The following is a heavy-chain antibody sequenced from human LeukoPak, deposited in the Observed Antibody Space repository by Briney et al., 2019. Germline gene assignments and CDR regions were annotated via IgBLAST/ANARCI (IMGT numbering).Heavy chain of an antibody. CDR3: ARDVDCSSTSCPAPDY. V-gene: IGHV3-33*01. Sequence: GGSLRLSCAASGFTFSSYGMHWVRQAPGKGLEWVAVIWYDGSNKYYADSVKGRFTISRDNSKNTLYLQTNSLRAEDTAVYYCARDVDCSSTSCPAPDYWGQGTLVTVSS. CDR1: GFTFSSYG. D-gene: IGHD2-2*01. CDR2: IWYDGSNK. J-gene: IGHJ4*02.